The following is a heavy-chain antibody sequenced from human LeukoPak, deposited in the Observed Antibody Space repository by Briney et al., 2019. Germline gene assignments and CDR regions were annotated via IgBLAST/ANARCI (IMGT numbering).Heavy chain of an antibody. CDR1: GFTVSSNY. D-gene: IGHD4-11*01. V-gene: IGHV3-66*01. J-gene: IGHJ4*02. CDR3: AKAGDYSYFDY. CDR2: IYSGGST. Sequence: GGSLRLSCAASGFTVSSNYMSWVRQAPGKGLEWLSVIYSGGSTYYADSVKGRFTISRDNSKNTLYLQMNSLRAEDTAIYYCAKAGDYSYFDYWGQGTLVTVSS.